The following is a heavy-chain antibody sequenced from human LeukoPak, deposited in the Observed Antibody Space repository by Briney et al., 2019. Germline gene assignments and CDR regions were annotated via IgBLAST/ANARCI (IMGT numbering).Heavy chain of an antibody. CDR3: ATKQWLAPPPDS. Sequence: GGSLRLSCAASGFTFSKYWMLWVRQAPGKRLQSVSRINTDGTVTTYADSVKSRFTVSRDNADNTMFLQMNSVRDEDTAVYYCATKQWLAPPPDSWGQGTPVTVSS. CDR1: GFTFSKYW. D-gene: IGHD6-19*01. J-gene: IGHJ4*02. CDR2: INTDGTVT. V-gene: IGHV3-74*01.